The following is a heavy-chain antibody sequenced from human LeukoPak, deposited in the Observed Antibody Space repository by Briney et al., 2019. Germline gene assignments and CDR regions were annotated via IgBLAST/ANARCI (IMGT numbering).Heavy chain of an antibody. V-gene: IGHV3-53*01. CDR1: GFTVSSNY. CDR3: AREPVGGVVAEGYFDY. CDR2: IYSGGST. Sequence: GGSLRLSCAASGFTVSSNYMSWVRQAPGKGPEWVSVIYSGGSTYYADSVKGRFTISRDNSKNTLYLQMNSLRAEDTAVYYCAREPVGGVVAEGYFDYWGQGTLVTVSS. D-gene: IGHD2-15*01. J-gene: IGHJ4*02.